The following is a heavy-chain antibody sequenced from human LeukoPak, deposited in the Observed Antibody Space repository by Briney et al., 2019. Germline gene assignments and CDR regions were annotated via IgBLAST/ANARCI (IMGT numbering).Heavy chain of an antibody. CDR2: IYYSGST. CDR1: GGSISNYY. V-gene: IGHV4-59*08. J-gene: IGHJ4*02. Sequence: SETLSLTCTVSGGSISNYYWSWIRQPPGKGLEWIGYIYYSGSTNYNPSLKSRVTISVDTSKNQFSLKLSSVTAADTAVYYCARLVVVTATTDYWGQGTLVTVSS. CDR3: ARLVVVTATTDY. D-gene: IGHD2-21*02.